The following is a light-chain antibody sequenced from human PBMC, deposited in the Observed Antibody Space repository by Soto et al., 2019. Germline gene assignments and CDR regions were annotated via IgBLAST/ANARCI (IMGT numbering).Light chain of an antibody. Sequence: EIVLTQSPATLYLSPGERATLSCRASQSVSSYLAWYQQNPGQAPRLLIYDPSNRAPGIPARFSGSGPATYFTLTSSSLEPEDFAVYYYQQRSNWPWTFGQGTKVEIK. CDR3: QQRSNWPWT. J-gene: IGKJ1*01. CDR2: DPS. V-gene: IGKV3-11*01. CDR1: QSVSSY.